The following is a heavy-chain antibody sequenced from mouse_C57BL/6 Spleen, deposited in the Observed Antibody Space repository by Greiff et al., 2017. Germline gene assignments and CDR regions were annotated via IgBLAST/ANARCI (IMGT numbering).Heavy chain of an antibody. J-gene: IGHJ2*01. CDR2: IWSDGST. D-gene: IGHD1-1*01. Sequence: QVQLKESGPGLVAPSQSLSITCTVSGFSLTSYGVHWVRQPPGKGLEWLVVIWSDGSTNYNSALKSRLSISKDNSKSQVFLKMNSRQTDYTAMYYCARHSVLLRADYFDYWGQGTTLTVSS. CDR3: ARHSVLLRADYFDY. CDR1: GFSLTSYG. V-gene: IGHV2-6-1*01.